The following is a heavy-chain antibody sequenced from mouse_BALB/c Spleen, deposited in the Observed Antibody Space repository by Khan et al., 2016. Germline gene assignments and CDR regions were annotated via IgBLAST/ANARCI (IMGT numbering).Heavy chain of an antibody. D-gene: IGHD1-1*01. Sequence: VKFLESGGGLVQPGGSLKLSCAASGFDFRRYWMSWVRQAPGKRLEWIGEINPDSRTINYTPSLKDKFTISRDNAKNTLYLQMSKVRSEGAALYYCARAGYYGYLAYWGQGTLVSVSA. CDR3: ARAGYYGYLAY. J-gene: IGHJ3*01. CDR2: INPDSRTI. CDR1: GFDFRRYW. V-gene: IGHV4-1*02.